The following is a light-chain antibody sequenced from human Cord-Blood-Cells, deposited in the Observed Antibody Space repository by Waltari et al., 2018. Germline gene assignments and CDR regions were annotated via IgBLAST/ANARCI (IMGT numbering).Light chain of an antibody. CDR3: QQYGSSPPIT. CDR1: QSVSISH. J-gene: IGKJ3*01. V-gene: IGKV3-20*01. CDR2: GAS. Sequence: EIVLTQSPGTLSLSPAERATLSCRASQSVSISHLFWYQQKPGQGPKLLIYGASSRATGIPDRFSGSGSGTDLTLTISRLEPEDFAVYYCQQYGSSPPITFGPGTKVDIK.